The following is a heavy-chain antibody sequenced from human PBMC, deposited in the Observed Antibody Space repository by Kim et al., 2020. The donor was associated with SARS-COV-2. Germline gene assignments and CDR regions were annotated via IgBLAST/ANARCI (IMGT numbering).Heavy chain of an antibody. V-gene: IGHV4-4*02. J-gene: IGHJ6*02. CDR1: GGSISSSNW. Sequence: SETLSLTCAVSGGSISSSNWWSWVRQPPGKGLEWIGEIYHSGSTNYNPSLKSRVTISVDKSKNQFSLKLSSVTAADTAVYYCARENYDYYYYYGMDVWGQGTTVTVSS. CDR2: IYHSGST. D-gene: IGHD3-3*01. CDR3: ARENYDYYYYYGMDV.